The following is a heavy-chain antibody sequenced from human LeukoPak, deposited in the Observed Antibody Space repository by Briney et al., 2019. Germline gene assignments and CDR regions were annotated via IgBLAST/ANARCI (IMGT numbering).Heavy chain of an antibody. D-gene: IGHD2-2*01. J-gene: IGHJ6*02. CDR3: ARDRETDCSSTSCYLSGMDV. V-gene: IGHV4-59*01. Sequence: SETLSLTCSVSGGSISSYYWSWIRQPPGKGLEWIGYIYYSGSTNYNPSLKSRVTISVDTSKNQFSLKLSSVTAADTAVYYCARDRETDCSSTSCYLSGMDVWGQGTTVTVSS. CDR2: IYYSGST. CDR1: GGSISSYY.